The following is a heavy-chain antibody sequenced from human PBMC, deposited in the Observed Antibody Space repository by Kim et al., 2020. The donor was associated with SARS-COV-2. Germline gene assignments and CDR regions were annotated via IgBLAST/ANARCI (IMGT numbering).Heavy chain of an antibody. CDR2: IYYSGST. D-gene: IGHD2-8*01. V-gene: IGHV4-59*01. CDR1: GGSISSYY. CDR3: SSSLYCTNGVCQDWYFDL. Sequence: SETLSLTCTVSGGSISSYYWSWIRQPPGKGLEWIGYIYYSGSTNYNPSLKSRVTISVDTSKNQFSLKLSSVTAADTAVYYCSSSLYCTNGVCQDWYFDL. J-gene: IGHJ2*01.